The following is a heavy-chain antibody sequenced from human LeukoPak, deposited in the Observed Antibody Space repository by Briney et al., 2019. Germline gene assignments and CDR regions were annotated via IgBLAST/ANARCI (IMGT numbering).Heavy chain of an antibody. V-gene: IGHV4-39*07. J-gene: IGHJ4*02. D-gene: IGHD3-10*01. CDR1: GGSISTSDYY. CDR3: ARQTIVRGVIMAHTFDY. Sequence: PSETLSLTCTVSGGSISTSDYYWGWIRQPPGKGLEWIGSIYYSGTTYYNPSLKSRVTISVDPSNNQFSLKLTSVTAADTAMYYCARQTIVRGVIMAHTFDYWGQGTLVTVSS. CDR2: IYYSGTT.